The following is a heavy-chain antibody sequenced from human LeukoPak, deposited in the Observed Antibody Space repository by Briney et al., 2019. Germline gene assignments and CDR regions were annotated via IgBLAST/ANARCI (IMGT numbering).Heavy chain of an antibody. Sequence: GASVKVSCKASGYTFTSYGISWVRQAPGQGLEWMGWISAYNGNTNYAQKLQGRVTMTTYTSTSTAYMELRSLRSDDTAVYYCARDVGEYCSSTNCYASHYWGQGTLVTVSS. J-gene: IGHJ4*02. CDR2: ISAYNGNT. D-gene: IGHD2-2*01. CDR3: ARDVGEYCSSTNCYASHY. CDR1: GYTFTSYG. V-gene: IGHV1-18*01.